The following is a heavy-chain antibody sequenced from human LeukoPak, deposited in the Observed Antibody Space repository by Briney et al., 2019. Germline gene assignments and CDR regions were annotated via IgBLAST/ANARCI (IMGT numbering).Heavy chain of an antibody. J-gene: IGHJ4*02. CDR3: AKGRGSIAARSIDY. D-gene: IGHD6-6*01. CDR1: GFTFSNSW. V-gene: IGHV3-7*05. Sequence: GGSLRLSCTASGFTFSNSWMNWVRQAPGKGLEWVANIKDNGREQYYLDSVKGRFTISRDNAKNSLYLQMNSLRVEDTAMYYCAKGRGSIAARSIDYWGQGTLVTVSS. CDR2: IKDNGREQ.